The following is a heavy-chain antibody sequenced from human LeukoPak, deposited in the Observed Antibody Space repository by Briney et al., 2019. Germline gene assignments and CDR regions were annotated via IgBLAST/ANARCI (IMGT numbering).Heavy chain of an antibody. D-gene: IGHD2-2*01. J-gene: IGHJ4*02. CDR2: ISGSGGST. CDR1: GFTFSSYA. Sequence: GGSLRLSRAASGFTFSSYAMSWVRQAPGKGLEWVSAISGSGGSTYYADPVKGRFAISRDNSKNTLHLRMNSLRAEDTAVYYCAKDVRIVVVSAAGGFDSWGQGTLVTVSS. V-gene: IGHV3-23*01. CDR3: AKDVRIVVVSAAGGFDS.